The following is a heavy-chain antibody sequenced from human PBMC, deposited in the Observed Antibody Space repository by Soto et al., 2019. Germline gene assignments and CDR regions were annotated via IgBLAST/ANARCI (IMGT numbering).Heavy chain of an antibody. V-gene: IGHV3-64*01. CDR3: ARADALLRYSGDAFDI. CDR2: ISSNGGST. CDR1: GFTFSSYA. J-gene: IGHJ3*02. Sequence: PGGSRRLSCAASGFTFSSYAMHWVRQAPGKGLEYVSAISSNGGSTYYANSVKGRFTISRDNSKNTLYLQMGSLRAEDMAVYYCARADALLRYSGDAFDIWGQGTMVTVSS. D-gene: IGHD3-9*01.